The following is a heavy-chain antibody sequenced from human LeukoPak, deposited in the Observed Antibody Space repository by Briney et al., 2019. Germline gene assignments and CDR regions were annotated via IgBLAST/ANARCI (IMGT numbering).Heavy chain of an antibody. CDR1: GFTFSYYT. Sequence: HPGGSLILSCAASGFTFSYYTMNWVRQAPGKGLEWVSCISASGGDTYYADSVKGRFTVSRDGSTRTLYLQMNSLRAEDTAIYYCAKDRCSGGGCYFDLWGQGTQVTVSS. CDR3: AKDRCSGGGCYFDL. J-gene: IGHJ4*02. D-gene: IGHD2-15*01. CDR2: ISASGGDT. V-gene: IGHV3-23*01.